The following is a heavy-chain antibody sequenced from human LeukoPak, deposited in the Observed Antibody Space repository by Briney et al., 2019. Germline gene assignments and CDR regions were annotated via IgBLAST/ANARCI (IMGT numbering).Heavy chain of an antibody. V-gene: IGHV4-34*01. CDR3: ARVSVRGWYGTDAFDI. Sequence: PSETLSLTCAVYGGSFSGYYWSWIRQPPGKGLEWIGEINHSGNTNYNPSLKSRVTISVDTSKNQFSLKLSSVTAADTVVYYCARVSVRGWYGTDAFDIWGQGTMVTVSS. D-gene: IGHD6-19*01. J-gene: IGHJ3*02. CDR1: GGSFSGYY. CDR2: INHSGNT.